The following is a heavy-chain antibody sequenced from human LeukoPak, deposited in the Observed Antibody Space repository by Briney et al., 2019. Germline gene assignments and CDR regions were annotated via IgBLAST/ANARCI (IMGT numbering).Heavy chain of an antibody. J-gene: IGHJ4*02. D-gene: IGHD4-17*01. CDR3: ARGISDGEYEGGRGS. CDR2: MSPNTVNT. V-gene: IGHV1-8*01. CDR1: GYTFTNYD. Sequence: ASVKVSCKASGYTFTNYDINWVRQAPGRGPEWMGWMSPNTVNTGYAQKFQGRLTMTKNASITTAYMELSSLTSEDTAVYYCARGISDGEYEGGRGSWGQGTLVTVSS.